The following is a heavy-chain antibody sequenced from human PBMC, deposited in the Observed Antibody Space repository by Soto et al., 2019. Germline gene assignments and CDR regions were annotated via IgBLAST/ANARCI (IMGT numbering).Heavy chain of an antibody. V-gene: IGHV3-23*01. Sequence: EVQLLESGGGLVQPGGSLRLSCAASGFTFSSYAMSWVRQAPGKGLEWVSAISGSGGSTYNAHSVKGRFTISRDNSKNTLYLQMNSRRAEDTAVYYCAKDPSSGWYVRDFDYWGQGTLVTVSS. J-gene: IGHJ4*02. D-gene: IGHD6-19*01. CDR2: ISGSGGST. CDR1: GFTFSSYA. CDR3: AKDPSSGWYVRDFDY.